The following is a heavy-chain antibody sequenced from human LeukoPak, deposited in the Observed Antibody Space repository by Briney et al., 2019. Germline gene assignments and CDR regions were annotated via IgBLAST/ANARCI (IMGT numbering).Heavy chain of an antibody. CDR1: GDSFSDYW. Sequence: GESLKISCQGSGDSFSDYWIGWVRQMPGKGLEWMGIIYPGDSDTRYSPSFQGQVTISADKSISTAYLQWSSLKASDTAMYYCARQRQLGLDYWGQGTLITVSS. CDR3: ARQRQLGLDY. D-gene: IGHD6-6*01. V-gene: IGHV5-51*01. J-gene: IGHJ4*02. CDR2: IYPGDSDT.